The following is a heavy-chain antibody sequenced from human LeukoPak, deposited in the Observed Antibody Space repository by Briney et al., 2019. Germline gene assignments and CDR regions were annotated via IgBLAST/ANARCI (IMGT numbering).Heavy chain of an antibody. J-gene: IGHJ4*02. D-gene: IGHD3-10*01. CDR2: IFGNGDTT. CDR1: GFSLSSYA. CDR3: AKRNTMVRGGPCFDY. V-gene: IGHV3-23*01. Sequence: GGSLRLSCAASGFSLSSYAMNWVRQAPGKGLEWVSIIFGNGDTTYYADSVKGRFTVSRHNSKDTLYLQMNDLRPDDTAIYYCAKRNTMVRGGPCFDYWGQGLLVTVSS.